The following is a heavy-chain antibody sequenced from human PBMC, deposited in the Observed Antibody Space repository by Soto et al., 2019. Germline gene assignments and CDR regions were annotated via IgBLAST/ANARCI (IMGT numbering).Heavy chain of an antibody. V-gene: IGHV2-5*02. CDR3: AHSFGVAVMGYYHHAMAV. D-gene: IGHD3-3*01. J-gene: IGHJ6*02. Sequence: QITLRESGPTLVKPTQTLTLTCTFSGFSLSTSGVGVAWIRQPPGKALEWLALIYWDDDKRYSPSLKSRLTITKDSSNTHVVLTLTNMDPVYKATYLCAHSFGVAVMGYYHHAMAVWGPGNTVTVSS. CDR1: GFSLSTSGVG. CDR2: IYWDDDK.